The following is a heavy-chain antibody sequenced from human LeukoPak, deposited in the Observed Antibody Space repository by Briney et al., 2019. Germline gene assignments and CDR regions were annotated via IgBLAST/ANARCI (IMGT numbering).Heavy chain of an antibody. CDR2: INPNSGGT. Sequence: GASVKVSCKASGYTFTDYFIHWVRQAPGQGLEWMGWINPNSGGTNYAQKFQGRVTMTRDTSISTAYMELSRLRSDDTAVYYCARGDIAVLPAGIPHNWFDPWGQGTLVTVSS. V-gene: IGHV1-2*02. J-gene: IGHJ5*02. CDR1: GYTFTDYF. D-gene: IGHD2-2*02. CDR3: ARGDIAVLPAGIPHNWFDP.